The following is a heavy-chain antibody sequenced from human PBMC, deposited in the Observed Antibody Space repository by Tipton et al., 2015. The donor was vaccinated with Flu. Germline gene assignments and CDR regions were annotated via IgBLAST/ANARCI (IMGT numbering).Heavy chain of an antibody. J-gene: IGHJ4*02. V-gene: IGHV3-11*01. CDR2: ISSSGSTI. D-gene: IGHD2-15*01. Sequence: SLRLSCAASGFTFSDYYMSWIRQAPGKGLEWVSYISSSGSTIYYADSVKGRYTISRDNAKNSLYLQMNSLRAEDTAVYYCAREWTSLGYCSGGSCSYWGQGTLVTVSS. CDR1: GFTFSDYY. CDR3: AREWTSLGYCSGGSCSY.